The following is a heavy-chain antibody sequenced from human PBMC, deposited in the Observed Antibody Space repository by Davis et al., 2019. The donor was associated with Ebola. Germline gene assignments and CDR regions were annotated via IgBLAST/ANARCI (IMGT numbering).Heavy chain of an antibody. J-gene: IGHJ4*02. V-gene: IGHV3-49*03. CDR1: GFTIGDYA. D-gene: IGHD1-26*01. CDR2: IRSKAYGGTT. CDR3: IREEKGELLY. Sequence: GGSLLLSCTAAGFTIGDYAMSWFRQAPGKGLEWVGFIRSKAYGGTTEYAASVKGRFSISRDDSKSIAYLQMSSLRTEDTAIYYCIREEKGELLYWGQGTLVTVSS.